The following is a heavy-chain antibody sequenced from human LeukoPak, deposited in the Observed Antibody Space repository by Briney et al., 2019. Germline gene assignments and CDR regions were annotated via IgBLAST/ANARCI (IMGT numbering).Heavy chain of an antibody. V-gene: IGHV4-39*07. CDR3: ARVLVGATIWEEYYYYYMDV. Sequence: SETLSLTCTVSGGSISSSSYYWGWIRQPPGKGLEWIGSIYYSGSTYYNPSLKSRVTISVDTSKNQFSLKLSSVTAADTAVYYCARVLVGATIWEEYYYYYMDVWGKGTTVTVSS. CDR2: IYYSGST. CDR1: GGSISSSSYY. J-gene: IGHJ6*03. D-gene: IGHD1-26*01.